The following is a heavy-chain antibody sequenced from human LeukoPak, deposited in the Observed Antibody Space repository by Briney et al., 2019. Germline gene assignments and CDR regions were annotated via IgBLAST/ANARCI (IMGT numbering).Heavy chain of an antibody. CDR2: ISPSGNSK. CDR1: TFTFSSYT. D-gene: IGHD3-10*01. CDR3: VRDFLGESGAGGY. J-gene: IGHJ4*02. V-gene: IGHV3-21*01. Sequence: GGSLRLACATSTFTFSSYTMNWVRQAPGKGLEWVSSISPSGNSKYHADSVKGRFTISRDNAENSLYMQMNSLRAEDTGVYYCVRDFLGESGAGGYWGQGTLVTVSS.